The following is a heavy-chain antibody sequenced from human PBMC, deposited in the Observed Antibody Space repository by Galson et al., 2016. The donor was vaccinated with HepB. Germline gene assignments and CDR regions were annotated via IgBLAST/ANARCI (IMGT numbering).Heavy chain of an antibody. J-gene: IGHJ6*03. CDR2: IRLDGSEK. Sequence: SLRLSCAASGFRLSTYWMSWVRQAPGKGLEWVANIRLDGSEKYYVDSVEGRFTISRDNAKNSLYLQMNSLRVEDTAVYYCARGPDYYYYYSMDVWGQGTTVTVSS. CDR1: GFRLSTYW. V-gene: IGHV3-7*01. CDR3: ARGPDYYYYYSMDV.